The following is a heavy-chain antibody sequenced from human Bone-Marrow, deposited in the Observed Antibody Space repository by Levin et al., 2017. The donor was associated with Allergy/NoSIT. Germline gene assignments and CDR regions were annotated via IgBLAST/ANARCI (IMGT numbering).Heavy chain of an antibody. V-gene: IGHV3-30*03. J-gene: IGHJ1*01. CDR3: AREGVGTNLYLTGGY. CDR1: GFTFSSYA. Sequence: GGSLRLSCAASGFTFSSYAMHWVRQTPAKGLEWVATISYDGSRYYFGDSVKGRFSISRDNARGTTYLRMNSLRPEDTAVYFCAREGVGTNLYLTGGYWGQGTVVIVS. D-gene: IGHD2-21*02. CDR2: ISYDGSRY.